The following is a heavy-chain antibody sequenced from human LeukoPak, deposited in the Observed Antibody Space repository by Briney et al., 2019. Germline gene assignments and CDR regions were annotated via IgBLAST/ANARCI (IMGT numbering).Heavy chain of an antibody. J-gene: IGHJ6*04. D-gene: IGHD2-15*01. CDR3: AADLPVVRDNYGMDV. Sequence: TSVKVSCKASGFTFTNSAVQWVRQARGQRLEWIGWIVVGSGNTNYAQKFQERVTITRDMSTSTTYMELSSLRSEDTAVYYCAADLPVVRDNYGMDVWGKGTPFTVSS. V-gene: IGHV1-58*01. CDR1: GFTFTNSA. CDR2: IVVGSGNT.